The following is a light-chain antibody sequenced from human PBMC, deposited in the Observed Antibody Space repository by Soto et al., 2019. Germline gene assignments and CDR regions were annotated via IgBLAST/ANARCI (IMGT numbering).Light chain of an antibody. Sequence: ESVLTQSPDTLSLSPGERATLSCRASQSVSSNYLAWYQQKPGQAPRLLIYGASSRATDIPDRFSGSGSGTDFTLTISRLEPEDFAVYYCQQYYGSPGITFGQGTRLEIK. J-gene: IGKJ5*01. CDR2: GAS. CDR3: QQYYGSPGIT. V-gene: IGKV3-20*01. CDR1: QSVSSNY.